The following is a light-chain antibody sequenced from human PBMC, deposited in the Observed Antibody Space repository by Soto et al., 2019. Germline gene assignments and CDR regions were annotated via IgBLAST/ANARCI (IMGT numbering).Light chain of an antibody. CDR1: QSVATY. J-gene: IGKJ1*01. CDR2: DAS. Sequence: EIVLTQSPATLSLSPGERATLSCRASQSVATYLAWYQQKPGQAPRLRISDASSRATGSPATFSGSGSGTDFTLTISSLEPEDFSVYYCQQRINWPQTFGQGTKVEIK. V-gene: IGKV3-11*01. CDR3: QQRINWPQT.